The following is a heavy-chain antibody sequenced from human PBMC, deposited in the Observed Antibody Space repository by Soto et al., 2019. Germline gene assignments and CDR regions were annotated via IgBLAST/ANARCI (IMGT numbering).Heavy chain of an antibody. J-gene: IGHJ6*02. D-gene: IGHD6-19*01. V-gene: IGHV3-9*01. CDR2: IGWNGDTI. Sequence: PGGSLRLSCAASGFSFGDYAIHWGRQAPGKGLEWVSGIGWNGDTIDYADSVKGRFTISRDNVKNSLYLQMNSLRTEDTALYFCAKESAAYSSGWHAMDVWGQGTTVTVSS. CDR3: AKESAAYSSGWHAMDV. CDR1: GFSFGDYA.